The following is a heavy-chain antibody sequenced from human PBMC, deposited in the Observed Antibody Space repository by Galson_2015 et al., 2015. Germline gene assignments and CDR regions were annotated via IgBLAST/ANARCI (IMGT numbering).Heavy chain of an antibody. Sequence: SLRLSCAASGFTVSSNYMSWVRQAPGKGLEWVSVIYSGGSTYYADSVKGRFTISRDNSKNTLYLQMNSLRAEDTAVYYCAKTKQRTKDYSSSWYVDYWGQGTLVTVSS. J-gene: IGHJ4*02. CDR1: GFTVSSNY. D-gene: IGHD6-13*01. CDR2: IYSGGST. CDR3: AKTKQRTKDYSSSWYVDY. V-gene: IGHV3-53*01.